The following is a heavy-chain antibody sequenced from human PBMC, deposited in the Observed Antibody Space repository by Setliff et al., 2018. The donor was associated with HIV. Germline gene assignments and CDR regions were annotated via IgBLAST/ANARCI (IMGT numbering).Heavy chain of an antibody. V-gene: IGHV1-24*01. D-gene: IGHD6-13*01. CDR1: GYTLTELS. Sequence: ASVKVSCKISGYTLTELSIHWVRQAPGKGLEWMANFDPEDGEAFYAQKFLGRLTMTEDTSTDTAYMELSSLRSDDTAMYYCATDPGYSSTWYSESFQHWGQGTVVTVSS. J-gene: IGHJ1*01. CDR2: FDPEDGEA. CDR3: ATDPGYSSTWYSESFQH.